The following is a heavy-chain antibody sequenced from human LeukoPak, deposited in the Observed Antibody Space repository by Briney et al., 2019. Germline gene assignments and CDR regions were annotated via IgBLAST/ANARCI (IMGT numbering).Heavy chain of an antibody. CDR1: GGSFSGYY. J-gene: IGHJ4*02. Sequence: SETLSLTCAVYGGSFSGYYWSWIRQPPGKGLEWIGEINHSGSTYYNPSLKSRVTISVDTSKNQFSLKLSSVTAADTAVYYCARHTEGGDSSGWYYFDYWGQGTLVTVSS. V-gene: IGHV4-34*01. CDR3: ARHTEGGDSSGWYYFDY. CDR2: INHSGST. D-gene: IGHD6-19*01.